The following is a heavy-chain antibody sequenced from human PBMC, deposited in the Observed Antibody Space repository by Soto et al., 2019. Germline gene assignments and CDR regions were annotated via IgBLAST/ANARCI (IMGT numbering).Heavy chain of an antibody. CDR2: ISSSSSYI. CDR3: ARGGYCSGGSCYGQTSHTTENYYYYYGMDV. J-gene: IGHJ6*02. Sequence: PGGSLRLSCAASGFTFSSYSMNWVRQAPGKGLEWVSSISSSSSYIYYADSVKGRLTISRDNAKNSLYLQMNSLRAEDTAVYHCARGGYCSGGSCYGQTSHTTENYYYYYGMDVWGQGTTVTVSS. D-gene: IGHD2-15*01. V-gene: IGHV3-21*01. CDR1: GFTFSSYS.